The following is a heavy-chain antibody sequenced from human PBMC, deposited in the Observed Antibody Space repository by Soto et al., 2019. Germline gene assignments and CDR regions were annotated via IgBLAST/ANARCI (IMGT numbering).Heavy chain of an antibody. CDR3: GRLPSHGTNGMDV. CDR2: IIPIFGTT. V-gene: IGHV1-69*01. CDR1: GGSFTYT. D-gene: IGHD1-26*01. Sequence: QMHLVQSGPEVRKPGSSVKVSCKASGGSFTYTLSWVRQAPGQGLEWMGGIIPIFGTTNYAEKFQGRVTITADESTKTGFEELSTLKSEGTGVYYCGRLPSHGTNGMDVWGQGTAVIVSS. J-gene: IGHJ6*02.